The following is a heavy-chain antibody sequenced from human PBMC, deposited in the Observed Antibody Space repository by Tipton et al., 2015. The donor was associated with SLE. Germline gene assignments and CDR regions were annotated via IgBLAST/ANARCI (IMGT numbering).Heavy chain of an antibody. CDR2: IYYSGST. J-gene: IGHJ2*01. Sequence: TLSLTCTVSGGSISSHYWSWIRQPPGKGLEWIGYIYYSGSTNYNPSLKSRVTISVDTSKNQFSLKLSSVTAADTAVYYCAREGIYGGNGDFDLWGRGTLDTVSS. D-gene: IGHD4-23*01. CDR3: AREGIYGGNGDFDL. V-gene: IGHV4-59*11. CDR1: GGSISSHY.